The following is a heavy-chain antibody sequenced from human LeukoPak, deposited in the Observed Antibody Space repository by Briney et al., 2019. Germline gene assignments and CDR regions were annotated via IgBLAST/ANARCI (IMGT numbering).Heavy chain of an antibody. CDR2: INPSGST. J-gene: IGHJ4*02. Sequence: VASVTVSCKASGYTFINYYLHWVRQAPRQGPEWLGIINPSGSTNYAQKFEGRVTMTSDMSTSTVYMELNSLTSEDTAVYYCARDVAPRPGPVHYFDYWGQGTLVTVSS. V-gene: IGHV1-46*01. CDR3: ARDVAPRPGPVHYFDY. CDR1: GYTFINYY. D-gene: IGHD6-6*01.